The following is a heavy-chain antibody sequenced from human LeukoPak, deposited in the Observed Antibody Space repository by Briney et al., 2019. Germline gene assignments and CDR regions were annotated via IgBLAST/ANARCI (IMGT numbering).Heavy chain of an antibody. Sequence: SGGSLRLSCTASGFTFSSYWMSWVRQAPGKGLEWVANIKQDGSEKYYVDSVRGRFTISRDNAKNSLYLQMNSLRAEDTAVYYCARALDYYDSSDYWGQGTLVTVSS. CDR2: IKQDGSEK. D-gene: IGHD3-22*01. J-gene: IGHJ4*02. V-gene: IGHV3-7*03. CDR3: ARALDYYDSSDY. CDR1: GFTFSSYW.